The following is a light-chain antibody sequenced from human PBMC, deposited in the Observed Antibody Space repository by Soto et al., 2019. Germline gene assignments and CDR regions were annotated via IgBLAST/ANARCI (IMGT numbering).Light chain of an antibody. J-gene: IGKJ1*01. V-gene: IGKV1-33*01. CDR2: DAS. Sequence: DIQMTQSPSSLSASVGDRVTITGQASQAVSNYLNWYQQKPGKAPKLLIYDASNLETGGPSRFSGSGSGTDCTFTISRLHPGDIAAYYWQQYDNPHPAFGKGNKVESK. CDR1: QAVSNY. CDR3: QQYDNPHPA.